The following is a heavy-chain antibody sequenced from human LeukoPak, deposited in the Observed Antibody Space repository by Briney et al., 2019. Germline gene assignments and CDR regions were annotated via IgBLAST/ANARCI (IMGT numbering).Heavy chain of an antibody. CDR2: ISGSGDNT. Sequence: PGGSLRLSCAASGFTFSSYALSWVRQAPGKGLEWVSSISGSGDNTYYADSVKGRFTISRDNSKNTLYLQMNSLRAEDTAVYYCARSIYSSGWLYFDYWGQGTLVTVSS. CDR1: GFTFSSYA. D-gene: IGHD6-19*01. CDR3: ARSIYSSGWLYFDY. J-gene: IGHJ4*02. V-gene: IGHV3-23*01.